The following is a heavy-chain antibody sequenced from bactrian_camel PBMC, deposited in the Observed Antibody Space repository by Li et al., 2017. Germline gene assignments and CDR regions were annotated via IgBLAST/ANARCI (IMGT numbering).Heavy chain of an antibody. CDR2: IGLSGGA. V-gene: IGHV3S40*01. D-gene: IGHD6*01. J-gene: IGHJ4*01. Sequence: VQLVESGGDLVQPGASLRLSCAASGFTFSSHRMSWVRQAPGKGLEWVSAIGLSGGAWYRDSVKGRFTISRGNAENTMYLQMSSLTSEDTALYYCAAGPWYTDEYNYWGQGTQVTVS. CDR3: AAGPWYTDEYNY. CDR1: GFTFSSHR.